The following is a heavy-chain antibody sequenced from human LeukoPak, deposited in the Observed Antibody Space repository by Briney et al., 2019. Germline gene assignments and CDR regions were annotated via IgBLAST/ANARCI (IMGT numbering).Heavy chain of an antibody. D-gene: IGHD3-10*01. J-gene: IGHJ5*02. Sequence: SETLSLTCTVSGGSISSSNYYWGWIRQPPGKGLEWIGTIHYSGNTYYNPSLKSRVTISVDTSKNQFSLKLSSVTAADTAVYYCARFRTITMRSKGFDPWGQGTLVTVSS. CDR3: ARFRTITMRSKGFDP. CDR1: GGSISSSNYY. CDR2: IHYSGNT. V-gene: IGHV4-39*07.